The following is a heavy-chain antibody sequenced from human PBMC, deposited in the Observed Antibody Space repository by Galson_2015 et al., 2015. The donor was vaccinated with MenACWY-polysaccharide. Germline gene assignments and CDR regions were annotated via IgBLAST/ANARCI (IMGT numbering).Heavy chain of an antibody. CDR2: INTSGSA. CDR3: VRETGSGAYYNDYHRLDV. D-gene: IGHD3-10*01. J-gene: IGHJ6*01. Sequence: TLSLTCFVSGGSISSGVHYWSWIRQPAGKGLEWIGRINTSGSATYNPSLKSRITISVDTSKNQFSLSVRSVTAADTAVYFCVRETGSGAYYNDYHRLDVW. CDR1: GGSISSGVHY. V-gene: IGHV4-61*02.